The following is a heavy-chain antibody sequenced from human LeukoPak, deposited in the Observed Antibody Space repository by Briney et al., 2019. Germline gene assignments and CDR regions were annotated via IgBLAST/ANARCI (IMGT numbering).Heavy chain of an antibody. CDR1: GYTFTSYA. J-gene: IGHJ4*02. CDR3: ARHDSSGYYPFDY. V-gene: IGHV1-8*01. Sequence: ASVTVSCKASGYTFTSYAIHWVRQAPGQGLEWMGWMDPNGGDAGYAQKFQGRVTMTRSTSITTAYMELSSLRSEDTAVYYCARHDSSGYYPFDYWGQGTLVTVSS. CDR2: MDPNGGDA. D-gene: IGHD3-22*01.